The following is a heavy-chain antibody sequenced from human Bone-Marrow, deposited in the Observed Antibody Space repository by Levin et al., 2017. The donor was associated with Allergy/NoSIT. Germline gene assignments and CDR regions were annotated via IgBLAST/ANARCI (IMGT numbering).Heavy chain of an antibody. J-gene: IGHJ5*02. Sequence: SETLSLTCAVYGGSFSGYYWSWIRQPPGKGLEWIGEINHSGSTNYNPSLKSRVTISVDTSKNQFSLKLSSVTAADTAVYYCARGGSKYCSGGSCWRPRVSNWFDPWGQGTLVTVSS. CDR1: GGSFSGYY. CDR3: ARGGSKYCSGGSCWRPRVSNWFDP. CDR2: INHSGST. V-gene: IGHV4-34*01. D-gene: IGHD2-15*01.